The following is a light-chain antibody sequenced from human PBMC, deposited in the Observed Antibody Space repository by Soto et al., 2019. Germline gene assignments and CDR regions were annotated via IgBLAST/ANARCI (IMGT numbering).Light chain of an antibody. CDR1: QSVTSNY. J-gene: IGKJ2*01. Sequence: IVLTQSPGTLSLSPGERATLSCRASQSVTSNYLAWYQQKPGQAPRLLIHGASNRAAGIPDRFSGSGSGTDFTLIISRLEPEDFAVYYCQEYGNAPPFTFGQGTKVDNK. CDR2: GAS. CDR3: QEYGNAPPFT. V-gene: IGKV3-20*01.